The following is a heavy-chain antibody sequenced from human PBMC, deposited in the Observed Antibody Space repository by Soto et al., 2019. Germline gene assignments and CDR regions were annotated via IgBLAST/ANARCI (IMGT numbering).Heavy chain of an antibody. CDR3: ASQGTMVRGVDPYYYYGMDV. V-gene: IGHV1-46*01. Sequence: ASVKVSCKASGYTFTSYYMHWVRQAPGQGLEWMGIINPSGGSTSYAQKFQGRVNMTRDTSTSTVYMELSSLRSEDTAVYYCASQGTMVRGVDPYYYYGMDVWGQGTTVTVSS. J-gene: IGHJ6*02. D-gene: IGHD3-10*01. CDR2: INPSGGST. CDR1: GYTFTSYY.